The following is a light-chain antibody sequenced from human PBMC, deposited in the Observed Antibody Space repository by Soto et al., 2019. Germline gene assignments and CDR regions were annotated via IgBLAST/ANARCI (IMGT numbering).Light chain of an antibody. V-gene: IGKV1-9*01. CDR1: QGISSY. Sequence: DIQLTQSPSFLSASVGDRVTITCRASQGISSYLAWYQQRPGKAPKLLMYGASTLQSGVPSRFSGSASGTTFTLTIINLLPEDFATYYCQQLNNFPRTFGQGTKVE. CDR3: QQLNNFPRT. J-gene: IGKJ1*01. CDR2: GAS.